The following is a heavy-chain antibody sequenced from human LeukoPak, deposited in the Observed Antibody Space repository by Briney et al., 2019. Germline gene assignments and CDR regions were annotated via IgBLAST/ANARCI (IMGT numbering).Heavy chain of an antibody. CDR1: GFTFSSYS. D-gene: IGHD2-2*01. CDR3: ARDSI. V-gene: IGHV3-48*01. J-gene: IGHJ4*02. Sequence: GGSLRLSCAASGFTFSSYSMSWVRQAPGKGLEWVSYISSSSSTIYYADSVRGRFTISRGNAENSLYLQMNSLRAEDTAVYFCARDSIRAQGTLVTVSS. CDR2: ISSSSSTI.